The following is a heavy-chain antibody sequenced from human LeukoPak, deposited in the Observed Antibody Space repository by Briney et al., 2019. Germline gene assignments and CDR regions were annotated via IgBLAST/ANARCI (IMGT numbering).Heavy chain of an antibody. CDR3: AKDRFPDGDRRGAFDI. V-gene: IGHV3-23*01. CDR1: GFTFSSYD. D-gene: IGHD4-17*01. CDR2: ISGSGGST. J-gene: IGHJ3*02. Sequence: GESLRLSCAASGFTFSSYDMSWVRQAPGKGLEWVASISGSGGSTYYADSVKGRFTISRDNSKKTLYLQMNSLRAEDTAVYYCAKDRFPDGDRRGAFDIWGQGTMVTVSS.